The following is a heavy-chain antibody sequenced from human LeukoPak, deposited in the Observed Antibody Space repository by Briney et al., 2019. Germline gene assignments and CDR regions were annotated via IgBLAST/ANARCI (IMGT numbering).Heavy chain of an antibody. CDR2: IIPIFGTA. CDR1: GGTFSSYA. D-gene: IGHD4-11*01. J-gene: IGHJ4*02. V-gene: IGHV1-69*06. Sequence: GASVKVSCKASGGTFSSYAISWVRQAPGQGLEWMGGIIPIFGTANYAQKFQGRVTITADKSTSTAYMELSSLRSEDTAVYYCATYYSNYMDYWGQGTLVTVSS. CDR3: ATYYSNYMDY.